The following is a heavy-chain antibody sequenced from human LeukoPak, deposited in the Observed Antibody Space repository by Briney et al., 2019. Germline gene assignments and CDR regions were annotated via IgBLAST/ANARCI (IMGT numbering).Heavy chain of an antibody. CDR3: ARGNWGGNSRWFDP. CDR1: GFTFDDYA. V-gene: IGHV3-69-1*01. J-gene: IGHJ5*02. Sequence: GGSLRLSCAASGFTFDDYAMHWVRQAPGKGLERVSYIRSSSTIYYADSVKGRFTVSRDNAKNSLYLQMNSLRAGDTAVYYCARGNWGGNSRWFDPWGQGTLVTVSS. D-gene: IGHD4-23*01. CDR2: IRSSSTI.